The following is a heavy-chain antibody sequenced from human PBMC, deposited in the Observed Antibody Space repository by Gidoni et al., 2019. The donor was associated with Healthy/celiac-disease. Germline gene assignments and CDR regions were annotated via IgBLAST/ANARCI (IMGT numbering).Heavy chain of an antibody. CDR1: GFTFSSYG. Sequence: QVQLVASGGGVVQPGRSLRLSCAASGFTFSSYGMHWVRQAPGKGLEGVAVISYDGSKKYYADSVKGRFTISRDNSKNTLYLQMNSLRAEDTAVYYCARPMWSNYYDSSGYYYADAFDIWGQGTMVTVSS. CDR2: ISYDGSKK. D-gene: IGHD3-22*01. J-gene: IGHJ3*02. CDR3: ARPMWSNYYDSSGYYYADAFDI. V-gene: IGHV3-30*03.